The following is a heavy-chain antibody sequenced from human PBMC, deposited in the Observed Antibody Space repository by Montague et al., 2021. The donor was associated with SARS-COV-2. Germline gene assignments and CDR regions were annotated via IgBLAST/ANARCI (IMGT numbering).Heavy chain of an antibody. CDR2: IYYSWST. J-gene: IGHJ4*02. Sequence: SETLSLTCTVSGGSISRYYWNWIRQPPGKGLEWIAYIYYSWSTNYNPSLKRRVTISVDTSKNQFSLKLSSVTAADTAVYYCARSRENYNILTGYPYYFDYWGQGTLVTVSS. CDR3: ARSRENYNILTGYPYYFDY. CDR1: GGSISRYY. V-gene: IGHV4-59*01. D-gene: IGHD3-9*01.